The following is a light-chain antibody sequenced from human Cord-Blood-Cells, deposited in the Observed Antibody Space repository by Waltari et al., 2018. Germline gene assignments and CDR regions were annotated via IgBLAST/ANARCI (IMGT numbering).Light chain of an antibody. CDR2: DVS. CDR3: SSYTSSSTPWV. CDR1: SSDVGGYNY. Sequence: QSALTQPASVSGSPGQSITISCTGTSSDVGGYNYVSWYQQHPGKANKLMIYDVSNRPSGVSNRFSGSKSGNTASLTISGLQAEDEADYYCSSYTSSSTPWVFGGGTKLTVL. J-gene: IGLJ3*02. V-gene: IGLV2-14*03.